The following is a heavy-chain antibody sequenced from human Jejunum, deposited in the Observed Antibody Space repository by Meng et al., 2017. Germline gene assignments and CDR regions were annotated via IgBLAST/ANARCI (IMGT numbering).Heavy chain of an antibody. D-gene: IGHD6-19*01. CDR2: ISASGTST. CDR3: VKGSTVAVAGDFDY. V-gene: IGHV3-23*01. J-gene: IGHJ4*02. Sequence: EVQLLESGGGLVLPGGFLSISWSASGFSFVNYAMTWVRQVPGRGLEWVSAISASGTSTYHADSVEGRFTISRDNSRDTLYLHMNSLRAEDTALYYCVKGSTVAVAGDFDYWGQGTLVTVSS. CDR1: GFSFVNYA.